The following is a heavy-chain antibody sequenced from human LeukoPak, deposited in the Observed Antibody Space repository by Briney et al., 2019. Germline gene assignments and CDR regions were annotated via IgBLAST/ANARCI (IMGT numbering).Heavy chain of an antibody. J-gene: IGHJ3*02. CDR2: INPNSGGT. CDR1: GYTFTGYY. V-gene: IGHV1-2*06. D-gene: IGHD5-18*01. CDR3: AREVSWDTAMATGAFDI. Sequence: ASVKVSCKASGYTFTGYYMHWVRQAPGQGLEWMGRINPNSGGTNYAQKFQGRVTMTRDTAISTAYMELSRLRSDDTAVYYCAREVSWDTAMATGAFDIWGQGTMVTVSS.